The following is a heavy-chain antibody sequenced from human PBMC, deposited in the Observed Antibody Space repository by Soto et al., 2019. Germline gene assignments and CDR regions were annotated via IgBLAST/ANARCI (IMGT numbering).Heavy chain of an antibody. D-gene: IGHD1-7*01. CDR1: GFTFDDYA. CDR3: AKYERNYFRRYGMDV. V-gene: IGHV3-9*01. Sequence: EVQLVESGGGLVQPGRSLRLSCAASGFTFDDYAMHWVRQAPGKGLEWVSGISWNSGSIGYADSVKGRFTISRDNAKNSLYLQMNSLRAEDTALHYCAKYERNYFRRYGMDVWGQGTTVTVSS. CDR2: ISWNSGSI. J-gene: IGHJ6*02.